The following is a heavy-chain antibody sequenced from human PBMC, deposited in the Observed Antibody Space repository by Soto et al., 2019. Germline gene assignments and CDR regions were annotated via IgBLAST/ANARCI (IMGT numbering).Heavy chain of an antibody. V-gene: IGHV3-23*01. D-gene: IGHD5-18*01. CDR3: AKDRDSYGPLFYFDS. CDR2: IGSSDNSNT. J-gene: IGHJ4*02. CDR1: GFTFSTYA. Sequence: PGGSLRLSCMASGFTFSTYAMSWVRQAPGGGLEWVSTIGSSDNSNTYYADSVEGRFTISRDNSKNTLYLQMNSLRAEDTAIYYCAKDRDSYGPLFYFDSWGQGSPVTVYS.